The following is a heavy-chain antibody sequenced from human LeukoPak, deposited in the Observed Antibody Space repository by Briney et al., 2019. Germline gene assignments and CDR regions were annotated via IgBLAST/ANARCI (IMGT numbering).Heavy chain of an antibody. CDR1: GYSISSGYY. V-gene: IGHV4-38-2*02. CDR3: GAGRGELSAFHI. CDR2: IYHSGST. Sequence: SETLSLTCTVSGYSISSGYYWGWIRQPPGKGLEWIGSIYHSGSTYYNPSLKSRVTISVDTSRNQFSLKLNSVTAADTAVYYCGAGRGELSAFHIWGQGTMVTVSS. D-gene: IGHD1-26*01. J-gene: IGHJ3*02.